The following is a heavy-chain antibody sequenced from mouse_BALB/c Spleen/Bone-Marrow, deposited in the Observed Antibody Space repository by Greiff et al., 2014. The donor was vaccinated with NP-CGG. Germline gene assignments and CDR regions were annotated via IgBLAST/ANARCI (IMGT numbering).Heavy chain of an antibody. CDR2: IDPANGNT. Sequence: EVQLVESGAELAKPGASVKLSCTASGFNFNDTYMHWVKQRPEQGLEWIGWIDPANGNTKYNQKFKGKATLTADTSSNTAYMQLSSLTSEDTAVYYCTRYYDGSSYFDYWGQGTTLTVSS. J-gene: IGHJ2*01. V-gene: IGHV14-3*02. CDR1: GFNFNDTY. CDR3: TRYYDGSSYFDY. D-gene: IGHD1-1*01.